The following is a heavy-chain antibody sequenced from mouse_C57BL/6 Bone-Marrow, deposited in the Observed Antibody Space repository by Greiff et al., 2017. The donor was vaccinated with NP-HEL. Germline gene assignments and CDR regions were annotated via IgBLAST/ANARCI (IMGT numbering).Heavy chain of an antibody. V-gene: IGHV1-72*01. CDR2: IDPNSGGT. D-gene: IGHD1-1*01. J-gene: IGHJ3*01. Sequence: QVQLKQPGAELVKPGASVKLSCKASGYTFTSYWMHWVKQRPGRGLEWIGRIDPNSGGTKYNEKFKSKATLTVDKPSSTAYMQLSSLTSEDSAVYYCARELLRCCFAYWGQGTLVTVSA. CDR1: GYTFTSYW. CDR3: ARELLRCCFAY.